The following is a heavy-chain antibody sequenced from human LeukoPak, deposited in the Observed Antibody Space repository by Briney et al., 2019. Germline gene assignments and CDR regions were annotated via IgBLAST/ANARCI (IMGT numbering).Heavy chain of an antibody. V-gene: IGHV3-64D*06. CDR1: GFTFSRYA. CDR3: VKDSSSGSHFDY. J-gene: IGHJ4*02. Sequence: AGGSLRLSCSASGFTFSRYAMHWVRQAPGKGLEYVSAISSNGGSTYYADSVKGRFTISRDNSRNTLHLQMSSLRVEDTAVYYCVKDSSSGSHFDYWGQGTLVTVSS. CDR2: ISSNGGST. D-gene: IGHD3-10*01.